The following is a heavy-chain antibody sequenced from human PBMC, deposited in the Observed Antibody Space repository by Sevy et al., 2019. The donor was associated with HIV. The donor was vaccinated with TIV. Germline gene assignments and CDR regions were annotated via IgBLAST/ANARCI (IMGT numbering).Heavy chain of an antibody. Sequence: GGSLRLSCVASGFTFSSYEMNWVRQAPGKGLEWVSHISNSGSIIYYEDSVKGRFTISRDNAKNSLYLQMNSLRAEDTAVYYCAREDGSPHYFQYWGQGTLVTVSS. J-gene: IGHJ1*01. V-gene: IGHV3-48*03. D-gene: IGHD6-13*01. CDR3: AREDGSPHYFQY. CDR2: ISNSGSII. CDR1: GFTFSSYE.